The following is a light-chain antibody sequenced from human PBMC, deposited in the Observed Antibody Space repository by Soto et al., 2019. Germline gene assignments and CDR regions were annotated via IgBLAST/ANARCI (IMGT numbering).Light chain of an antibody. Sequence: DIQLTQSPSFLSAAIGDRVTISCRASQGISDYLAWYQQKPGKAPKLLIYGASTLQSGVPSRFSGSASGTEFTLTISSLQPEDFATYFCQQFNAYPLTFGGGTKLEIK. CDR1: QGISDY. V-gene: IGKV1-9*01. J-gene: IGKJ4*01. CDR2: GAS. CDR3: QQFNAYPLT.